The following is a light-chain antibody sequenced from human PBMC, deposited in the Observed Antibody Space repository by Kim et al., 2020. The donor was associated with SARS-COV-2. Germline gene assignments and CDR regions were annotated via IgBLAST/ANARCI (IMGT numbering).Light chain of an antibody. J-gene: IGLJ3*02. CDR3: YSTDSSGNHRGV. Sequence: PGKTARITCSGDALPKKYAYWDQQKSGQAPVLVIYEDSKRPSGIPERFSGSSSGTMATLTISGAQVEDEADYYCYSTDSSGNHRGVFGGGTQLTVL. CDR2: EDS. V-gene: IGLV3-10*01. CDR1: ALPKKY.